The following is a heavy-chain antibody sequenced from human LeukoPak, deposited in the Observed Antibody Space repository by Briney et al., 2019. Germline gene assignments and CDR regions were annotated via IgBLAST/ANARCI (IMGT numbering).Heavy chain of an antibody. V-gene: IGHV4-59*01. CDR1: GGSISSYY. D-gene: IGHD6-13*01. CDR2: IYYSGTT. J-gene: IGHJ4*02. Sequence: SETLSLTFTVSGGSISSYYWSWIRQPPGKGLEWIGYIYYSGTTNYNPSLKSRVTISVDTSKNQFSLKLSSVTAADTAVYYCARGVYIAAXXXGYWGQGTLVTVSS. CDR3: ARGVYIAAXXXGY.